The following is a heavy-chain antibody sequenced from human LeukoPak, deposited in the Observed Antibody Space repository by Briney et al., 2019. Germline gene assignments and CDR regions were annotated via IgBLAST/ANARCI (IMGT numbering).Heavy chain of an antibody. V-gene: IGHV3-7*01. CDR3: ARDLNIVVVPAHGMDV. CDR2: IKQDGSEK. CDR1: GFTFSSYW. D-gene: IGHD2-2*01. Sequence: GGSLRLSCAASGFTFSSYWMSWVRQAPGKGLEWVANIKQDGSEKHFGDSVKGRFTISRDNAKKSLYLRMNSLRAEDTAVYYCARDLNIVVVPAHGMDVWGQGTTVTVSS. J-gene: IGHJ6*02.